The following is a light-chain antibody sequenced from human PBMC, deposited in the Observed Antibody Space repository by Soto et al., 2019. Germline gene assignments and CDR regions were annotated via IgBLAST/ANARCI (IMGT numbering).Light chain of an antibody. CDR1: SSNIGNNY. Sequence: QSVLTQPPSVSAAPGQKVTISCSGSSSNIGNNYVSWYQQLQGAAPKLLIYDNDKRPSGIPDRFSGSRSGTSATLDITGLQTGDEADYYCGTWDSSLSAGVFGGGTKLTVL. CDR3: GTWDSSLSAGV. CDR2: DND. J-gene: IGLJ3*02. V-gene: IGLV1-51*01.